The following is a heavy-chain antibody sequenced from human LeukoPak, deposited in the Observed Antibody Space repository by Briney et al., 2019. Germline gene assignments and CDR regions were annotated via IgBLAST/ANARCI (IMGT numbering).Heavy chain of an antibody. J-gene: IGHJ3*02. D-gene: IGHD3-10*01. CDR3: ARGATMVRGPHAFDI. V-gene: IGHV1-69*04. Sequence: GASVKVSCKASGGTFSNYVINWVRQAPGQGLEWMGRIIPILGIANYAQKFQGRVTITADKSTSTAYMELSSLRSEDTAVYYCARGATMVRGPHAFDIWGQGTMVTVSS. CDR2: IIPILGIA. CDR1: GGTFSNYV.